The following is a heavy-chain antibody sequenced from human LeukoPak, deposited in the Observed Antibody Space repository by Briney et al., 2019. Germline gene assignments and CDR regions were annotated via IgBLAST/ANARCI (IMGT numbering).Heavy chain of an antibody. CDR3: ASLRERSYYARGFDY. CDR1: GGSISSYY. CDR2: IYYSGSS. J-gene: IGHJ4*02. D-gene: IGHD3-3*01. V-gene: IGHV4-39*01. Sequence: SETLSLTCTVSGGSISSYYWGWIRQPPGKGLEWIGSIYYSGSSYYNPSLKSRVTISVDTSKNQFSLKLSSVTAADTAVYYCASLRERSYYARGFDYWGQRTLVTVSS.